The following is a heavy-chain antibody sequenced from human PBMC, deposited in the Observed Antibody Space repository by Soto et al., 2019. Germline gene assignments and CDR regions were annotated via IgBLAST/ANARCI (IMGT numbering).Heavy chain of an antibody. J-gene: IGHJ4*02. V-gene: IGHV1-69*13. CDR3: ARVVGIHAHFDY. D-gene: IGHD1-26*01. CDR2: IIPIFGTA. Sequence: SVKVSCKASGGTFSSYAISWVRQAPGQGLEWMGGIIPIFGTANYAQKFQGRVTITADESTSTAYMELSSLRSEDTAVYYCARVVGIHAHFDYWGQGTLVTVSS. CDR1: GGTFSSYA.